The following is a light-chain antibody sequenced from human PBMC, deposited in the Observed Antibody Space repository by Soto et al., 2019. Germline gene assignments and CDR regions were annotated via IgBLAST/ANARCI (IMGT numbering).Light chain of an antibody. CDR3: QQTYNFPIT. Sequence: DLQMTQSPSSLSVSVGDRVTITCRASQIIGNFLNWYQQKPGEATKLLIYGASNLQSGIPSRFSGSGSQTEFSLTVSSLQPEDFASYYCQQTYNFPITFGQGTLLEIK. CDR1: QIIGNF. J-gene: IGKJ5*01. V-gene: IGKV1-39*01. CDR2: GAS.